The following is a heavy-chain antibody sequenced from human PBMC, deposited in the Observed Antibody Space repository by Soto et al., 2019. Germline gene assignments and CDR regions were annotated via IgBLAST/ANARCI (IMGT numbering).Heavy chain of an antibody. CDR3: ARSGRYGSGSVRSFYYYDYMDV. CDR2: IIPILGIA. Sequence: QVQLVQSGAEMKKPGSSVKVSCKASGGTFSSYTISWVRQAPGQGLEWMGRIIPILGIANYAQKFQGRVKITADKATSTAYMELSSLRSEDTAVYYCARSGRYGSGSVRSFYYYDYMDVWGKGTTVTVSS. D-gene: IGHD3-10*01. CDR1: GGTFSSYT. J-gene: IGHJ6*03. V-gene: IGHV1-69*02.